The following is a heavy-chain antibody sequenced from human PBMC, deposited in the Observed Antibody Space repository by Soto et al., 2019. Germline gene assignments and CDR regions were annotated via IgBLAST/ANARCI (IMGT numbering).Heavy chain of an antibody. CDR3: ARSLHRGYYYYGLDV. J-gene: IGHJ6*02. Sequence: QVQLVESGGGVVQPGRSLRLSCAASGFTFSSYGMHWVRQDPGKGLEWVAVIWYDGSNKYYADSVKGQFTITRDNSQNKLYMQMNRLRAEDTAVYYCARSLHRGYYYYGLDVWGRGTTVTVSS. CDR2: IWYDGSNK. V-gene: IGHV3-33*01. CDR1: GFTFSSYG.